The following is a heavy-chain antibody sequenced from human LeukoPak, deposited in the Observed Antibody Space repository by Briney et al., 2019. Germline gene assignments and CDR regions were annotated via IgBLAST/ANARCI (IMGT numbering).Heavy chain of an antibody. J-gene: IGHJ3*02. CDR3: AKDRRADGSGSYNYAFDI. V-gene: IGHV3-23*01. D-gene: IGHD3-10*01. CDR1: GFSFKSHN. Sequence: GGSLRLSCAASGFSFKSHNMNWVRQAPGEGLEWISAISGSGGSTYYADSVKGRFTISRDNSKNTLYLQMNSLRAEDTAVYYCAKDRRADGSGSYNYAFDIWGQGTMVTVSS. CDR2: ISGSGGST.